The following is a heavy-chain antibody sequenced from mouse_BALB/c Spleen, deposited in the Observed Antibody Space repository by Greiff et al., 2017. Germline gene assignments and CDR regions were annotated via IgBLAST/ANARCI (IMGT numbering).Heavy chain of an antibody. Sequence: EVNVVESGGGLVQPGGSRKLSCAASGFTFSSFGMHWVRQAPEKGLEWVAYISSGSSTIYYADTVKGRFTISRDNPKNTLFLQMTSLRSEDTAMYYCARGGHYYGSSSYAMDYWGQGTSVTVSS. CDR2: ISSGSSTI. D-gene: IGHD1-1*01. CDR3: ARGGHYYGSSSYAMDY. CDR1: GFTFSSFG. J-gene: IGHJ4*01. V-gene: IGHV5-17*02.